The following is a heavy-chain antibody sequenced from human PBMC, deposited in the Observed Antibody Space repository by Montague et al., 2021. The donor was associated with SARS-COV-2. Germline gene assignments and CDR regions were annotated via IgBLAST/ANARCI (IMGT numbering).Heavy chain of an antibody. V-gene: IGHV3-23*01. CDR2: ISGSDDTT. J-gene: IGHJ4*02. Sequence: SLSLSCAASGFTLSSYAMNWVRQAPGKGLEWVSSISGSDDTTYYADSVKGRFTISRDGSKNTLYLQMNSLRVEETAVYYCAKGFTSWPRGLFDYWGQGSLVTVSS. CDR3: AKGFTSWPRGLFDY. CDR1: GFTLSSYA. D-gene: IGHD2-2*01.